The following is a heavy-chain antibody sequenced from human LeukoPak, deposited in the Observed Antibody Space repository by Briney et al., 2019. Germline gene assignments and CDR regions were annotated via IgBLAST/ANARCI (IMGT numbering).Heavy chain of an antibody. V-gene: IGHV3-23*01. CDR1: GFTFTSYA. CDR3: AKVGFTMIVVVNYFDY. J-gene: IGHJ4*02. D-gene: IGHD3-22*01. CDR2: ISGSGGST. Sequence: GGSLRLPCAASGFTFTSYAMSWVRQAPGKGLEWVSAISGSGGSTYYADSVKGRFTISRDNSKNTLYLQMNSLRAEDTAVYYCAKVGFTMIVVVNYFDYWGQGTLVTVSS.